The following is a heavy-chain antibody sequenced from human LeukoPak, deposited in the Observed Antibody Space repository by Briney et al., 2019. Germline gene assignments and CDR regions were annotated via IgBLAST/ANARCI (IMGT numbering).Heavy chain of an antibody. CDR2: IYYSGST. V-gene: IGHV4-59*01. D-gene: IGHD6-13*01. CDR1: GGSISSYY. CDR3: ARAGRGGQQLAPPLVYYYYGMDV. J-gene: IGHJ6*02. Sequence: KPSETLSLTCTVSGGSISSYYWSWIRQPPGKGLEWIGYIYYSGSTNYNPSLKSRVTISVDTSKNQFSLKLSSVTAADTAVYYCARAGRGGQQLAPPLVYYYYGMDVWGQGTTVTVSS.